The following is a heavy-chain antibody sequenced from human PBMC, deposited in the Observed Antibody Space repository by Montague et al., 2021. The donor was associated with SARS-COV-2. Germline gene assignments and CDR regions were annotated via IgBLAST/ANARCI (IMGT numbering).Heavy chain of an antibody. D-gene: IGHD2-2*01. J-gene: IGHJ4*02. CDR1: GESFSGYY. V-gene: IGHV4-34*01. Sequence: SETLSLTCAVYGESFSGYYWSWIRQPPGKGLEWIGEINHSGSTNSNPSLKSQLTISVDTSKNQFSLKLSSVTAADTAVYYCARPSCSSTSCYGPLWYWGQGTLVTVSS. CDR2: INHSGST. CDR3: ARPSCSSTSCYGPLWY.